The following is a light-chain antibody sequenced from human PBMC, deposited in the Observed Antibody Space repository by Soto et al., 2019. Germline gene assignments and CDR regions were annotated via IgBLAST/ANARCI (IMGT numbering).Light chain of an antibody. V-gene: IGLV1-40*01. Sequence: QSVLTQPPSVSGAPGQRVTISCTGSNSSIGAGYAVHWYQQLPGTAPKLLIYANNIRPSGVPDRLSGSKSGTSASLAITGVQAEDEADYYCQSYDISLSASVFGGGTQLTVL. CDR3: QSYDISLSASV. J-gene: IGLJ2*01. CDR2: ANN. CDR1: NSSIGAGYA.